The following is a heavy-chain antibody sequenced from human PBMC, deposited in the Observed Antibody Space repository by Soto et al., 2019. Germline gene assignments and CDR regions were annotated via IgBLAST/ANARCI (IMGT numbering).Heavy chain of an antibody. V-gene: IGHV1-18*01. CDR1: GYTFTSYG. Sequence: QVQLVQSGAEVKKPGASVKVSCKASGYTFTSYGIIWVRQAPGQGLEWVGWINPYNGNTNYAQKLQGRVTMTTDTSTSTAYMELRSLRSDDTAVYYCPKGAGWEPEYYSDYRGQGTLVTVSS. J-gene: IGHJ4*02. CDR2: INPYNGNT. D-gene: IGHD1-26*01. CDR3: PKGAGWEPEYYSDY.